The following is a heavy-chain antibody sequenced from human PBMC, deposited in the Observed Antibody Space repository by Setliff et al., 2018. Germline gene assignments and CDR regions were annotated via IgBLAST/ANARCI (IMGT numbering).Heavy chain of an antibody. CDR1: GYTFRQSI. Sequence: ASVKVSCKASGYTFRQSIVSWVRQAPGQGLEWMGWINNYSFKTNYPQKFLGRVTLTTDTSTTTAYLELRSLTSDDTAVYYCSRLVRYCTTTTCQRASGDDYWGQGTLVTVSS. CDR3: SRLVRYCTTTTCQRASGDDY. V-gene: IGHV1-18*01. D-gene: IGHD2-8*01. J-gene: IGHJ4*02. CDR2: INNYSFKT.